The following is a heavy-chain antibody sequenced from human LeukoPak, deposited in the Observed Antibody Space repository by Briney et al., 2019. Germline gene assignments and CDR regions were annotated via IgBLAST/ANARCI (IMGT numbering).Heavy chain of an antibody. CDR2: ISYDGSNK. D-gene: IGHD2-21*02. CDR3: APAGGDVTAPLD. J-gene: IGHJ4*02. CDR1: GFTFSSYG. V-gene: IGHV3-30*03. Sequence: PGGSLRLSCAASGFTFSSYGMHWVRQAPGKGLEWVAVISYDGSNKYYADSVKGRFTISRDNSKNTLYLQMNSLRAEDTAVYYCAPAGGDVTAPLDWGQGTLVTVSS.